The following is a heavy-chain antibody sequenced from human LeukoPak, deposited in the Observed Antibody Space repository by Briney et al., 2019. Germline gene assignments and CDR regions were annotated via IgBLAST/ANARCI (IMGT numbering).Heavy chain of an antibody. CDR3: ARANIVVYDAFDI. V-gene: IGHV4-30-4*01. J-gene: IGHJ3*02. D-gene: IGHD5-12*01. Sequence: PSQTLSLTCTVSGGSISSGDYYWSWIRQPPGKGLEWIGYIYYSGSTYYNPSLKSRVTISVDTSKNQFSLKLSSVTAADTAVYYCARANIVVYDAFDIWGQGTMVTVSS. CDR2: IYYSGST. CDR1: GGSISSGDYY.